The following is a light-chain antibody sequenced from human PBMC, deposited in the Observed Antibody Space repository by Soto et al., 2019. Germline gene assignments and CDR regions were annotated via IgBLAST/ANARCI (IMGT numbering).Light chain of an antibody. CDR1: QSVGSY. CDR3: QQRSNWPPWT. J-gene: IGKJ1*01. Sequence: EIVLTQSPATLSLSPGERATLSCRASQSVGSYLAWYQQKPGQAPRLLIYDASNRATDIPARFSGSGSGTDFTLTISSLEPEDFAVYYWQQRSNWPPWTFGQGTKVEMK. CDR2: DAS. V-gene: IGKV3-11*01.